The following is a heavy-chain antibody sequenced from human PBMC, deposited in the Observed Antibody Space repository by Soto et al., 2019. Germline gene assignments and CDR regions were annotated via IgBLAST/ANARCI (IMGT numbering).Heavy chain of an antibody. Sequence: QVQLQESGPGLVKPSETLSLTCTVSGGSISSYYWSWIRQPPGKGLEWIGYIYYSGSTNSNPSLTSRVTISVDTSKNQFSLKRSSVTAADTAVYYCARVWGGAFDIWGQGTMVTVSS. CDR2: IYYSGST. CDR1: GGSISSYY. J-gene: IGHJ3*02. D-gene: IGHD3-10*01. V-gene: IGHV4-59*01. CDR3: ARVWGGAFDI.